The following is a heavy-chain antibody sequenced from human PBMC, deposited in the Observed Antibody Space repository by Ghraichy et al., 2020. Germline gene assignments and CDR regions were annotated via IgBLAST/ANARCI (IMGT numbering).Heavy chain of an antibody. V-gene: IGHV3-48*04. CDR3: AREVHYGDYHYYYYGMDV. CDR1: GFTFSSYS. J-gene: IGHJ6*02. Sequence: SCAASGFTFSSYSMNWVRQAPGKGLEWVSYISSSSSTIYYADSVKGRFTISRDNAKNSLYLQMNSLRAEDTAVYYCAREVHYGDYHYYYYGMDVWGQGTTVTVSS. D-gene: IGHD4-17*01. CDR2: ISSSSSTI.